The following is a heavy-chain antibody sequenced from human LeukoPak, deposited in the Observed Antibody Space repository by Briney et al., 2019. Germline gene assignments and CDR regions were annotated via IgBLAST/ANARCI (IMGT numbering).Heavy chain of an antibody. J-gene: IGHJ4*02. CDR1: GYTFSGHF. CDR2: INSYSGGT. CDR3: ARGGYSSPISIDY. D-gene: IGHD5-18*01. Sequence: ASVKVSCKASGYTFSGHFLHWVRQAPGQGLEWMGWINSYSGGTHSAQKFQDRVTMTRDTSISTAYMGLSRLRSDDTAVYYCARGGYSSPISIDYWGQETLVTVSS. V-gene: IGHV1-2*02.